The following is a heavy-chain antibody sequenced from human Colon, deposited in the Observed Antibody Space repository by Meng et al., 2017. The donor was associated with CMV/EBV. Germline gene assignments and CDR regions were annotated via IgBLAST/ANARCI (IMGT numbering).Heavy chain of an antibody. D-gene: IGHD7-27*01. CDR3: ARQNWGPYFDS. V-gene: IGHV3-30*03. CDR2: ISSDGSKK. CDR1: GFTVSENY. Sequence: GESLKISCAASGFTVSENYMSWVRQAPGKGLEWVAHISSDGSKKYYAASVKGRFTVSRDNSNNTLWLQMNSLRTEDTAVYYCARQNWGPYFDSWGQGTLVTVSS. J-gene: IGHJ4*02.